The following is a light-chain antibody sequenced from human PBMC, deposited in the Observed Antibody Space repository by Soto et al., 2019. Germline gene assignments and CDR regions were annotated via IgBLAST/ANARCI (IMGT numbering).Light chain of an antibody. CDR3: QQANSFPWT. V-gene: IGKV1-12*01. CDR1: QGISSW. CDR2: STT. Sequence: DIQMTQSPSSVSASVGDRVTITCRASQGISSWLAWYQQKPEKAPKLLIYSTTSLHIGVPSTFSGSGSGTDFTLTISRLQPEDFAAYDCQQANSFPWTFGQGTKVEIK. J-gene: IGKJ1*01.